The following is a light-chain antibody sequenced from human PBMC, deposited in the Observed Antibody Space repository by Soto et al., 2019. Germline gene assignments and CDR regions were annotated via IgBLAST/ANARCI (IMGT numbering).Light chain of an antibody. CDR2: TAS. Sequence: DLQMTQSPSSVSASVGDRVTITCRASQGVSTWLAWYQQKPGKAPNLLIYTASSLQSGVPSRFSGSGSGTDFTLTINGLQPEDFATYYCQQAASFPITFGQGTRLEI. J-gene: IGKJ5*01. CDR1: QGVSTW. V-gene: IGKV1-12*01. CDR3: QQAASFPIT.